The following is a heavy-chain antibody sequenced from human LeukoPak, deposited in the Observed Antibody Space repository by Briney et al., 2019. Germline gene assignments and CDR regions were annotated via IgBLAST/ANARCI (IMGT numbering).Heavy chain of an antibody. Sequence: SXXVXCKASGGTFISYAISWVRQAPGQGLEWMGGIIPIFGTANYAQKFQGRVTITADESTSTAYMELSSLRSEDTAVYYCARQTGIVVPAAMRGWFDPWGQGTLVTVSS. CDR1: GGTFISYA. J-gene: IGHJ5*02. D-gene: IGHD2-2*01. CDR3: ARQTGIVVPAAMRGWFDP. CDR2: IIPIFGTA. V-gene: IGHV1-69*13.